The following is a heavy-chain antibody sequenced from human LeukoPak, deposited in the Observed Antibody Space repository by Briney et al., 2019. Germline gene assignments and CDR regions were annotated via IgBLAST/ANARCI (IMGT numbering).Heavy chain of an antibody. D-gene: IGHD3-22*01. CDR1: GFTVSSNY. V-gene: IGHV3-66*02. J-gene: IGHJ4*02. CDR3: ARSLYYYDSSGYYYY. CDR2: ISTSGST. Sequence: PGGSLRLSCAASGFTVSSNYMSWVRQAPGKGLEWVSVISTSGSTYYADSVKGRFTISRDNSKNTLYPQMHSLRPEDTAVYYCARSLYYYDSSGYYYYWGQGTLVTVSS.